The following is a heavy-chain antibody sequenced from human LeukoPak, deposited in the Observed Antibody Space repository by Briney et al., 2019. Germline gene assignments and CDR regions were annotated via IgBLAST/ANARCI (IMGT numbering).Heavy chain of an antibody. Sequence: ETLSLTCTVSGGSISSYYWSWIRQPPGKGLEWIGYIYYSGSTNYNPSLKSRVTISVDTSRNQFSLKLSSVTAADTAVYYCARGRHYYDSSGYYLQSYYFDYWGQGTMVTVSS. CDR1: GGSISSYY. V-gene: IGHV4-59*01. CDR2: IYYSGST. J-gene: IGHJ4*02. CDR3: ARGRHYYDSSGYYLQSYYFDY. D-gene: IGHD3-22*01.